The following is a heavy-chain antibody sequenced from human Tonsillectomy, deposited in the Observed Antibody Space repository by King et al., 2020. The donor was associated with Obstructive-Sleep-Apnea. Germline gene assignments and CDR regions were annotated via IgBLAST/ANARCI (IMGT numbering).Heavy chain of an antibody. CDR3: ARVLKY. CDR2: INPTGGST. V-gene: IGHV1-46*01. J-gene: IGHJ4*02. Sequence: QLVQSGAEVKKPGASVKVSCKASGYTFINYYIHWVRQAPGQGLEWVAIINPTGGSTTYAQKFQGRVTVTRDTSTSTVYMELSSLRSEDTAMYYCARVLKYWGQGTLVTVSS. CDR1: GYTFINYY. D-gene: IGHD2/OR15-2a*01.